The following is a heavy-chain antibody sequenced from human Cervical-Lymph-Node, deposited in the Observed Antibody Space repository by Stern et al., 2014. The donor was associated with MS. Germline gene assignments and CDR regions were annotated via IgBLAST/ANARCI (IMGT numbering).Heavy chain of an antibody. V-gene: IGHV3-11*01. D-gene: IGHD2-21*01. J-gene: IGHJ4*02. CDR3: ARFLYGIWXXDX. CDR2: ISNGGVTI. CDR1: GFTFRDYY. Sequence: QVQLVESGGDLVTPGGSLRLSCEASGFTFRDYYMSWIRQAPGKGLEWISYISNGGVTISYADSVRGRFTISRDDAKSSVYLQMSSLRAEDTAVYYCARFLYGIWXXDXWGQGTLVTVSS.